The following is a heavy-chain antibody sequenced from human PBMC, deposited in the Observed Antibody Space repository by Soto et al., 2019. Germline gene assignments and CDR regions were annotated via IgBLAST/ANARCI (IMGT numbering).Heavy chain of an antibody. V-gene: IGHV3-53*01. CDR2: IFIGGTT. CDR3: ARLGPYASGTYSFRHNSFDP. D-gene: IGHD3-10*01. CDR1: GFTVSSSQ. J-gene: IGHJ5*02. Sequence: GSLRLSCAASGFTVSSSQMTWVRQAPGKALEWVSVIFIGGTTQYAVSVKGRFTISRDYSKNTVYLQMNSLRAEDTAVYYCARLGPYASGTYSFRHNSFDPWGKGTLVTVSS.